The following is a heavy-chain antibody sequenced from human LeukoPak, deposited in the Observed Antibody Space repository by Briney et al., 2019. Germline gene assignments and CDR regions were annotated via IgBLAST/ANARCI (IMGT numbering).Heavy chain of an antibody. CDR3: ARIRASGYSGSPEFDY. D-gene: IGHD1-26*01. J-gene: IGHJ4*02. CDR2: INAGNGNT. CDR1: GYTFTSYA. Sequence: ASVKVSCKASGYTFTSYAMHWVRQAPGQRLEWMGWINAGNGNTKYSQEFQGRVTITRDTSASTAYMELSSLRSEDTAVYYCARIRASGYSGSPEFDYWGQGTLVTVSS. V-gene: IGHV1-3*03.